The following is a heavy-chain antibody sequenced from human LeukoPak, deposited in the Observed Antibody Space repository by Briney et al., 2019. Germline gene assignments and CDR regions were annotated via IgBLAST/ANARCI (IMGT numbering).Heavy chain of an antibody. Sequence: APVKVSCKASGYTFTSYYIHWVRQAPGQGLEWMGLINPSGGSTNYAQKFQGRVTMTRDTSTSTVYMELSSLRSEDTAVYYCARGPSITMVRGGQWYYYMDVWGKGTTVTISS. CDR1: GYTFTSYY. J-gene: IGHJ6*03. CDR3: ARGPSITMVRGGQWYYYMDV. D-gene: IGHD3-10*01. CDR2: INPSGGST. V-gene: IGHV1-46*01.